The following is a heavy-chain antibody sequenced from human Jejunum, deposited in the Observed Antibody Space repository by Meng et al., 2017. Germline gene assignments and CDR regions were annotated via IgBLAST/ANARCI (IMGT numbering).Heavy chain of an antibody. CDR1: GFTFSSYS. J-gene: IGHJ3*02. V-gene: IGHV3-21*01. CDR2: ISDSSSHI. CDR3: ASSRPNDGSDI. D-gene: IGHD6-6*01. Sequence: GESLKISCAASGFTFSSYSMHWVRQAPGKGLEWVSSISDSSSHIFYADSVKGRFTISRDNATNSLYLQMNSLRADDAAVYYCASSRPNDGSDIWGQGPMVTVSS.